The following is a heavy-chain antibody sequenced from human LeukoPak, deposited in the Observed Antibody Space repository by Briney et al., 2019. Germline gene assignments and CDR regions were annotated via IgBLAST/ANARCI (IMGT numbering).Heavy chain of an antibody. CDR3: ARDSYGDYELGSDY. Sequence: PGGSLRLSCAASGFTFSSYGMHWVRQAPGKGLEWVAVIWYDGSNKYYADSVKGRFTIPRDNSKNTLYLQMNSLRAEDTAVYYCARDSYGDYELGSDYWGQGTLVTVSS. CDR2: IWYDGSNK. J-gene: IGHJ4*02. D-gene: IGHD4-17*01. CDR1: GFTFSSYG. V-gene: IGHV3-33*01.